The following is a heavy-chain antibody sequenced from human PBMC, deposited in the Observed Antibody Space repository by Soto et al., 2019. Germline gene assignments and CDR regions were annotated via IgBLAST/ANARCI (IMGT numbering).Heavy chain of an antibody. Sequence: EVQLVESGGGLVQPGGSLRLSCAASGFTFSSYEMNWVRQAPGKGLEWVSYISSSGSTIYYADSVKGRFTISRDNAKNSLYLQMNSLRAEDTAVYYCARDRQFGELSPNWFDPWGQGTLFTVSS. CDR1: GFTFSSYE. D-gene: IGHD3-10*01. CDR3: ARDRQFGELSPNWFDP. CDR2: ISSSGSTI. V-gene: IGHV3-48*03. J-gene: IGHJ5*02.